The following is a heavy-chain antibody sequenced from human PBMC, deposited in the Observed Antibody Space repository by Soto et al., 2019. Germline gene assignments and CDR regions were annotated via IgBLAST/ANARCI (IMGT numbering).Heavy chain of an antibody. V-gene: IGHV3-23*01. J-gene: IGHJ6*02. CDR2: ISGSDGTA. CDR3: ARSDYCSTSCPLSVAA. Sequence: EVQLLESGGGLVQPGGSLRLSCAASGFTFSSYAMSWVRQAPGKGLEWVSTISGSDGTAYHADSVKGRFTISRDNSKNTLSLQMNSLGAEDTALYSCARSDYCSTSCPLSVAAWGQGTTVTVPS. D-gene: IGHD2-2*01. CDR1: GFTFSSYA.